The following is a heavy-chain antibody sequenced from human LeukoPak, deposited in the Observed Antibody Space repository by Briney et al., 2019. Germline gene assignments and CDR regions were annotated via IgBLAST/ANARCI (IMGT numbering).Heavy chain of an antibody. CDR2: INPKSGGT. J-gene: IGHJ4*02. V-gene: IGHV1-2*02. CDR3: ARDKDYLDY. Sequence: ASVKVSCKASGYTLTGYYMHWVRQAPGQGLEWMGWINPKSGGTNYAQKFQGRVTMTGDTSISTAYMELSRLRSDDTAVYYCARDKDYLDYWGQGTLVTVSS. CDR1: GYTLTGYY.